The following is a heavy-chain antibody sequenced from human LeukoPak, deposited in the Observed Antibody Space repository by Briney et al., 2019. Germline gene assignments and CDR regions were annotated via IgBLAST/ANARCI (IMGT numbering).Heavy chain of an antibody. J-gene: IGHJ4*02. CDR2: IHQHGNEK. V-gene: IGHV3-7*01. D-gene: IGHD2-8*01. Sequence: GGSLRLSCAVSAFTFSNYWMSWVRQAPGKGLEWVASIHQHGNEKYFVDAVRGRFTISRDNAKNSLYLQMSSLRAEDTGVYYCATLNGPLFEYWGQGTLVTVSS. CDR3: ATLNGPLFEY. CDR1: AFTFSNYW.